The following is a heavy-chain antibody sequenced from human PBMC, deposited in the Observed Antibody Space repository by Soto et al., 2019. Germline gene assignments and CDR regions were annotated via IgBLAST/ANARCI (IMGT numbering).Heavy chain of an antibody. D-gene: IGHD3-10*01. Sequence: KPSEPLSLTSPASGGSIGVINWWGWVRQPPGKGREWIGEIYHSGSINYNPSLKSRVTISVDKSKNQFSLKLSSVTAADTAVYYCARDLGTMVRGLLVNYYGMDVWGQGTTVTVSS. CDR2: IYHSGSI. CDR1: GGSIGVINW. CDR3: ARDLGTMVRGLLVNYYGMDV. J-gene: IGHJ6*02. V-gene: IGHV4-4*02.